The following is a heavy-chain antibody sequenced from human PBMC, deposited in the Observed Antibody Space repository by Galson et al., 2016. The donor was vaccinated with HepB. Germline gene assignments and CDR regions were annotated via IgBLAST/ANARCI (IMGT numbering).Heavy chain of an antibody. Sequence: SVKVSCKASGGTFNNDGISWVRQAPGQGLEWMGGIVPILGRVNYAQRAHGRVTIYADNSTSTAYLELSGLRSQDTAVYYCARGSIVVIPGTIYRWFDTWGQGTLVTVSS. CDR3: ARGSIVVIPGTIYRWFDT. CDR1: GGTFNNDG. D-gene: IGHD4-11*01. V-gene: IGHV1-69*06. CDR2: IVPILGRV. J-gene: IGHJ5*02.